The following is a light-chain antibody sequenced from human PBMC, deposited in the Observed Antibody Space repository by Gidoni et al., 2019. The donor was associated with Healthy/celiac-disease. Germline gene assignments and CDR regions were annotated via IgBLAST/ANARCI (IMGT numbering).Light chain of an antibody. CDR3: SSYTSSSTPGV. J-gene: IGLJ3*02. V-gene: IGLV2-14*03. CDR1: SSDVGGYNY. Sequence: QSALTQPASVSGSPGQSITISFTGTSSDVGGYNYVSWYQQHPGKAPKLMIYDVSNRPSGVSNRFSGSKSGNTASLTISGLQAEDEADYYCSSYTSSSTPGVFGGGTKLTVL. CDR2: DVS.